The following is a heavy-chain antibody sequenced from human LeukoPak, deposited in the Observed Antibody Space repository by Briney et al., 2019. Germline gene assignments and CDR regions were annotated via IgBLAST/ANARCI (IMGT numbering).Heavy chain of an antibody. J-gene: IGHJ5*02. CDR3: ATEFYDFLSGESWFDP. Sequence: PSETVSLTCSVSGDSIDSVSYYWGWIRQAPGKGPEWIASIDYSGRTFYNPSLRSRVTISVDTSNNDFSLSLTSVTAADTAVYYCATEFYDFLSGESWFDPWGQGALVTVS. CDR2: IDYSGRT. V-gene: IGHV4-39*07. CDR1: GDSIDSVSYY. D-gene: IGHD3-9*01.